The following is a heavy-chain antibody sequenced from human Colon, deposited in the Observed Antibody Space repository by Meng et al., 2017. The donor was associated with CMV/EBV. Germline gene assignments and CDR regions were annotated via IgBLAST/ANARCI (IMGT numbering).Heavy chain of an antibody. CDR1: GYTYSNYW. J-gene: IGHJ6*02. Sequence: GESLKISCQGSGYTYSNYWIGWVRQMPGKGLEWMAIIYPDDSETRYSSSFRGQVTISVDKSTTTAYLQWSSLKTSDTAIYYCASPTSDFYYYGMDVWGQGTTVTVSS. CDR3: ASPTSDFYYYGMDV. V-gene: IGHV5-51*01. CDR2: IYPDDSET.